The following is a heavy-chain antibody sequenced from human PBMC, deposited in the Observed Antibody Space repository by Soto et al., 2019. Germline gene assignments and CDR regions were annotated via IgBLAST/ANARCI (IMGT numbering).Heavy chain of an antibody. D-gene: IGHD2-15*01. CDR2: INSDGSST. CDR1: GFTFSTYW. V-gene: IGHV3-74*01. J-gene: IGHJ4*02. CDR3: ARQYCSGSICYLDY. Sequence: GGSLRLSCTASGFTFSTYWVHWVRQAPGKGLVWVSRINSDGSSTLYADSVKGRFTISRDNAKNTLYLQMNSLRAEDTAVYYCARQYCSGSICYLDYWGQGTLVTVSS.